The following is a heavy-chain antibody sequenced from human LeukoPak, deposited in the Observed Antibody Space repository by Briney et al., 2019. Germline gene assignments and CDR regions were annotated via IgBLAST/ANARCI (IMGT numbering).Heavy chain of an antibody. CDR1: GGSFSGYY. J-gene: IGHJ4*02. Sequence: SETLSLTCAVYGGSFSGYYWSWIRQPPGKGLEWIGEINHSGSTNYNPSLKSRVTIPVDTSKNQFSLKLSSVTAADTAVYYCARGGYSYGYGYWGQGTLVTVSS. D-gene: IGHD5-18*01. V-gene: IGHV4-34*01. CDR3: ARGGYSYGYGY. CDR2: INHSGST.